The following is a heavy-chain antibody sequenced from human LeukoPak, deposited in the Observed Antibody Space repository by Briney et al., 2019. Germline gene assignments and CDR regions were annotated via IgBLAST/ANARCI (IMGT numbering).Heavy chain of an antibody. J-gene: IGHJ4*02. CDR2: ISSSSEYI. V-gene: IGHV3-21*01. CDR3: ARYGYGYWYFDY. Sequence: GGSLRLSCAASGFTFNIYSMNWVRQAPGKGLEWVSSISSSSEYIYYADSVKGRFTISRDNAKNSLYLQMNSLRAEDTAVYYCARYGYGYWYFDYWGQGTLVTVSS. CDR1: GFTFNIYS. D-gene: IGHD5-18*01.